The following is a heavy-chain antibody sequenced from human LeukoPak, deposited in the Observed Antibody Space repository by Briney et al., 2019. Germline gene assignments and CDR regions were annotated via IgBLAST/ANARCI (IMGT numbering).Heavy chain of an antibody. CDR3: AKATNYDSSRPLDY. D-gene: IGHD3-22*01. CDR1: GFTFDDYA. J-gene: IGHJ4*02. Sequence: GGSLRLSCATSGFTFDDYAMHWVRHAPGKGLEWVSGISWNSGSIAYVDSVKGRFTISRDNAKNSLYLQMHSLRPEDTALYYCAKATNYDSSRPLDYWGQGTLVTVSS. V-gene: IGHV3-9*01. CDR2: ISWNSGSI.